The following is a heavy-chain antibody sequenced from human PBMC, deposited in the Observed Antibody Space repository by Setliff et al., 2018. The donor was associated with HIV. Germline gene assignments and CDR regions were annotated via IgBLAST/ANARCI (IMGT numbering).Heavy chain of an antibody. CDR2: TKYDGSES. Sequence: GGSLRLSCAASGLTFNRYWMSWVRQVPGKGLEWVSNTKYDGSESYYVDSVKGRFIASTDNARNSLFLEMNSLKSEDTAVYYCVREEVVEWLPIEGWFDTWGQGILVTVSS. V-gene: IGHV3-7*03. CDR1: GLTFNRYW. CDR3: VREEVVEWLPIEGWFDT. D-gene: IGHD3-3*01. J-gene: IGHJ5*02.